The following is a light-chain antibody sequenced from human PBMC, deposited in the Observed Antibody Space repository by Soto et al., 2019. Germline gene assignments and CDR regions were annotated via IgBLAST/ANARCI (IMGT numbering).Light chain of an antibody. Sequence: EIVLTQSPATLSLSPGEKATHSCRASQSVSSYLAWFQQKPGQAPRLLIYHASNRATGIPARFSGSGSGTDFTLTISSLEPEDFAVYYCQQRSNWPPWTFGQGTKVDIK. CDR1: QSVSSY. CDR3: QQRSNWPPWT. CDR2: HAS. J-gene: IGKJ1*01. V-gene: IGKV3-11*01.